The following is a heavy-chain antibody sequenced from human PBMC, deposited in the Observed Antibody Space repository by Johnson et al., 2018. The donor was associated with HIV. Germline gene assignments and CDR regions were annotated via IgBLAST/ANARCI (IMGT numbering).Heavy chain of an antibody. CDR2: ISYDGSNK. CDR1: GLTFSHYP. CDR3: ARGRSLRSVAGDDAFDI. V-gene: IGHV3-30*04. J-gene: IGHJ3*02. Sequence: QMQLVESGGGVVQPGTSLRLSCAASGLTFSHYPMHWVRQAPGKGLEWVAVISYDGSNKYYADSVKGRFTISRDNSKNTVYLQMNSLRVEDTAVYYCARGRSLRSVAGDDAFDIWGQGTMVTVSS. D-gene: IGHD6-19*01.